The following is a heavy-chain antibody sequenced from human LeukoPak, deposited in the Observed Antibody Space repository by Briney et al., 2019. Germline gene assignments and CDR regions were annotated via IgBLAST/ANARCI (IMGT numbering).Heavy chain of an antibody. CDR1: GYSFTSYW. CDR2: IDPSDSYT. Sequence: GESLKISCKASGYSFTSYWINWVRQVPGKGLEWMGRIDPSDSYTNYSPSFQGHVTISGDKSISTAYLQWSSLKASDTAMYYCARNRGYCSSTSCSADDAFDIWGQETMVTVSS. J-gene: IGHJ3*02. CDR3: ARNRGYCSSTSCSADDAFDI. V-gene: IGHV5-10-1*01. D-gene: IGHD2-2*01.